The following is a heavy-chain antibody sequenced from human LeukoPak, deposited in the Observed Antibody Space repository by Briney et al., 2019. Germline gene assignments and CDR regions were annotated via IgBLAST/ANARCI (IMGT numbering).Heavy chain of an antibody. V-gene: IGHV3-15*01. CDR2: IKSKTDGGTS. Sequence: GSLRLSCAASGFTFSNAWMSWVRQAPGKGLEWVGRIKSKTDGGTSDYAAPVKGRFTISRDDSKNTLYLQMNSLKTEDTAVYYCTGVSRSSWYDYWGQGTLVTVSS. D-gene: IGHD6-13*01. CDR3: TGVSRSSWYDY. CDR1: GFTFSNAW. J-gene: IGHJ4*02.